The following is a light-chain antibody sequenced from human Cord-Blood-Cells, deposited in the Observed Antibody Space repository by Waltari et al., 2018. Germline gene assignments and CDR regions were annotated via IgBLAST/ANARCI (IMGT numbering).Light chain of an antibody. J-gene: IGLJ1*01. CDR3: CSHAGSSTFV. CDR2: EGS. Sequence: QSALTQPASVSGSPGQSITISCTGTSSDVGSYNLVYWYQQHPGKAPYLMIYEGSKRPSRDFNLFSASKSGNTASLTITGIQTEDEADYYCCSHAGSSTFVFGTEPKVSV. V-gene: IGLV2-23*03. CDR1: SSDVGSYNL.